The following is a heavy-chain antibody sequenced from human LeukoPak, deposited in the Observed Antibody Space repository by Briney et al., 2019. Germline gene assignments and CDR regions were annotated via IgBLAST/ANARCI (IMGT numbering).Heavy chain of an antibody. CDR1: GGSISSYY. V-gene: IGHV4-4*07. CDR3: ARDGWFGEFTPLYYYGMDV. Sequence: SETLSLICTVSGGSISSYYWSWSRQPAGKGLEWIGRIYTSGSTNYNPSLKSRVTMSVDTSKNQFSLKLSSVTAADTAVYYCARDGWFGEFTPLYYYGMDVWGQGTTVTVSS. D-gene: IGHD3-10*01. J-gene: IGHJ6*02. CDR2: IYTSGST.